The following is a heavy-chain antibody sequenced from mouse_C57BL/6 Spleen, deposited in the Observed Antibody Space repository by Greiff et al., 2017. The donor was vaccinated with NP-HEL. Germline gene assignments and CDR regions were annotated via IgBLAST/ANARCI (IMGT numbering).Heavy chain of an antibody. CDR2: IYPGSGST. J-gene: IGHJ4*01. V-gene: IGHV1-55*01. D-gene: IGHD2-5*01. Sequence: QVQLQQSGAELVKPGASVKMSCKASGYTFTSYWITWVKQRPGQGLEWIGDIYPGSGSTNYNEKFKSKATLTVDTSSSTAYMQLSSLTSEDSAVYYCARCYSNYGVDYWGQGTSVTVSS. CDR1: GYTFTSYW. CDR3: ARCYSNYGVDY.